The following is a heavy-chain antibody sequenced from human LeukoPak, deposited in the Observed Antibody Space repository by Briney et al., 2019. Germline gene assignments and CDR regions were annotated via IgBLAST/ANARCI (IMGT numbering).Heavy chain of an antibody. CDR3: ARGPSIVVVPAAMNWFDP. CDR2: IYYSGST. D-gene: IGHD2-2*01. Sequence: SETLSLTCTVSGGSISSGGYYWSWIRQHPGKGLEWIGYIYYSGSTYYNPSLKSRVTISVDTSKNQFSLKLSSVTAADTAVYYCARGPSIVVVPAAMNWFDPWGQEPWSPSPQ. CDR1: GGSISSGGYY. J-gene: IGHJ5*02. V-gene: IGHV4-31*03.